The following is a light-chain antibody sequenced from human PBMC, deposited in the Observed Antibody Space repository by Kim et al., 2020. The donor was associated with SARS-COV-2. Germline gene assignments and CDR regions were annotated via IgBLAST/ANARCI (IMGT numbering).Light chain of an antibody. Sequence: PGGSAALSGGASQSGGANYLAWFQLKPGLAPRLLIYDASSMATGVPDRFSGSGSGTDFTLTISRLEPEDFAVYYCHQYASSPLTFGGGTKVDIK. J-gene: IGKJ4*01. CDR1: QSGGANY. V-gene: IGKV3D-20*01. CDR2: DAS. CDR3: HQYASSPLT.